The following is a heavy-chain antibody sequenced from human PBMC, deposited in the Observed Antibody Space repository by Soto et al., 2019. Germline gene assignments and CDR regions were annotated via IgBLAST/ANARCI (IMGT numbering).Heavy chain of an antibody. J-gene: IGHJ6*03. CDR3: ASHSSTSSYYYYMDV. V-gene: IGHV4-59*08. CDR2: IYYSGST. D-gene: IGHD2-2*01. Sequence: GKGLEWIGYIYYSGSTNYNPSLKSRVTISVDTSKNQFSLKLSSVTAADTAVYYCASHSSTSSYYYYMDVWGKGTTVTVSS.